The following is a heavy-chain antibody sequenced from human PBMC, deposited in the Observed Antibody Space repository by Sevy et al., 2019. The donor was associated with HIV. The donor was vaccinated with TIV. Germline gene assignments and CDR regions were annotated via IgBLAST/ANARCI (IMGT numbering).Heavy chain of an antibody. J-gene: IGHJ4*02. D-gene: IGHD1-26*01. CDR3: SRVPSPGGSYYTDY. Sequence: YLRLSCAASGFTFSSYAMHWVRQAPGKGLEGVAVISYDGSNKYYADSVKGRFTISRDNSKNTLYLQMNSLRDEDTAVYYCSRVPSPGGSYYTDYWGQGTLVTVSS. V-gene: IGHV3-30*01. CDR1: GFTFSSYA. CDR2: ISYDGSNK.